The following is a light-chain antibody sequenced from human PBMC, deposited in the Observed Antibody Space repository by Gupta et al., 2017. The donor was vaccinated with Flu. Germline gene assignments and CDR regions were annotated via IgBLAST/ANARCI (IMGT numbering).Light chain of an antibody. CDR1: SSDVGSYNY. V-gene: IGLV2-8*01. CDR3: SSYAGNYNLV. Sequence: QSALTQPPSAAGSPGQSVTISCTGTSSDVGSYNYVSWYQQHPGKVPNLLIYEVSKRPAGVPDRFSGSKAGNTASLTVSGLQAEDESVFYCSSYAGNYNLVFGGGTKVTVL. J-gene: IGLJ2*01. CDR2: EVS.